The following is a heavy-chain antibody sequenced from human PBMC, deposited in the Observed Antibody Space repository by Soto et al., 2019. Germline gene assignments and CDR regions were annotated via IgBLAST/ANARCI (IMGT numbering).Heavy chain of an antibody. Sequence: SETLSLTCAVYGGSFRGYYWSWIRQPPGKGLEWIGEINHSGSTNYNPSLKSRVTISVDTSKNQFSLKLSSVTAADTAVYYCARHAPDGRGQDYWGQGTLVTVS. CDR2: INHSGST. CDR1: GGSFRGYY. J-gene: IGHJ4*02. CDR3: ARHAPDGRGQDY. V-gene: IGHV4-34*01.